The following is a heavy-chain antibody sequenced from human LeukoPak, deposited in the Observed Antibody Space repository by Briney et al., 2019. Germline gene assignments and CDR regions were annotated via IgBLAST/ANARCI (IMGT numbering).Heavy chain of an antibody. CDR3: AKRDVVVVEASRYNWFDP. Sequence: GGSLRLSCEASGFNFGTYSMIWVRQAPGTGLEWVSYISSSSRTIYYADSVKGRFTISRDNAKNSLYLQMNSLRAGDTAVYYCAKRDVVVVEASRYNWFDPWGQGTLVTVSS. CDR1: GFNFGTYS. V-gene: IGHV3-48*01. D-gene: IGHD2-15*01. J-gene: IGHJ5*02. CDR2: ISSSSRTI.